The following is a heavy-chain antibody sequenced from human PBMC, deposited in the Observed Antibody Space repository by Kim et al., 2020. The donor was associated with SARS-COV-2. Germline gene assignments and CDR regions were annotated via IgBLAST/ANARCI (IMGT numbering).Heavy chain of an antibody. V-gene: IGHV3-30*01. J-gene: IGHJ2*01. D-gene: IGHD3-22*01. CDR3: ARTSSDSSAPDWYFDL. Sequence: SVKGRFTISRDNSKNTLYLQMNSLRAEDTAVYYCARTSSDSSAPDWYFDLWARGTLVTVSS.